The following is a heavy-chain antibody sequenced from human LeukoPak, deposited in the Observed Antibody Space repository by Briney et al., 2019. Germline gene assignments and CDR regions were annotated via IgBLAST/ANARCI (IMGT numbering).Heavy chain of an antibody. Sequence: PSETLSLTCTVSGGSISSYYWRWIRQPAGKGLEWIGRIYTSGSTNYNPSLRSRVTMSMDTSKNQFSLKLSSVTAADTAVYYCARDRDYCTSTSCYTGYYYYMDVWGKGTTVTVSS. CDR3: ARDRDYCTSTSCYTGYYYYMDV. V-gene: IGHV4-4*07. CDR1: GGSISSYY. CDR2: IYTSGST. J-gene: IGHJ6*03. D-gene: IGHD2-2*02.